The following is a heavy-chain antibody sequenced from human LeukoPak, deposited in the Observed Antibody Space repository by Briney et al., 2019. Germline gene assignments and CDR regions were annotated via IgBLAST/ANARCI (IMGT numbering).Heavy chain of an antibody. Sequence: SETLSLTCSVSGGSISSGSYYWSWIRQPAGKGLEWIGRIYTSGSTNYNPSLKSRVTISVDTSKNQFSLKLSSVTAADTAVYYCAREGHYYDSSGYPNYYYYYMDVWGKGTTVTVSS. D-gene: IGHD3-22*01. J-gene: IGHJ6*03. CDR1: GGSISSGSYY. CDR2: IYTSGST. CDR3: AREGHYYDSSGYPNYYYYYMDV. V-gene: IGHV4-61*02.